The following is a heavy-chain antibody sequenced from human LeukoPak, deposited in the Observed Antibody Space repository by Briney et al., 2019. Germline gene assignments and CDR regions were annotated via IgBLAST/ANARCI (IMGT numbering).Heavy chain of an antibody. J-gene: IGHJ4*02. V-gene: IGHV3-7*01. CDR1: GFTFSRYW. CDR3: ARGPSGYHNT. CDR2: IKQDGSEK. Sequence: GGSLRLSCAASGFTFSRYWMSWVRQAPGKGLEWVANIKQDGSEKYYVDSVKGRFTISRDNSKNTLYLQMNSLRAEDTAVYYCARGPSGYHNTGGQGTLVTVSS. D-gene: IGHD5-12*01.